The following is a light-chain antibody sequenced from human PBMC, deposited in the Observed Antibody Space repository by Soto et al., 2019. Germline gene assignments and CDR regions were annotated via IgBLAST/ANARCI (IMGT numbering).Light chain of an antibody. CDR3: QQSYSTPPT. CDR1: QSIRTS. CDR2: GGF. Sequence: DIQMTQSPSSLSASVGDRVTITCRASQSIRTSLNWYQQKPGKAPKLLIYGGFSLQSGAPSRFSGSGSGTDFTITISSLQPEDFAVYYCQQSYSTPPTCGQGTKVEIK. J-gene: IGKJ2*01. V-gene: IGKV1-39*01.